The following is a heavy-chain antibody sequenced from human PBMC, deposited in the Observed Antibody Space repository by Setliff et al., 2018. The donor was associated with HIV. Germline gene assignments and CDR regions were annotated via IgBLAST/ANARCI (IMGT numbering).Heavy chain of an antibody. V-gene: IGHV3-23*01. CDR1: GFTFSSYA. Sequence: GGSLRLSCAASGFTFSSYAMTWVRQAPGKGLEWVSGISNSESGGRTFYADSVKGRFTISRDNSKNTPYMEMSRLRAEDTAVYYCAKTLPTFSTYNWYFDLWGRGTLVTVSS. D-gene: IGHD3-16*01. CDR2: ISNSESGGRT. J-gene: IGHJ2*01. CDR3: AKTLPTFSTYNWYFDL.